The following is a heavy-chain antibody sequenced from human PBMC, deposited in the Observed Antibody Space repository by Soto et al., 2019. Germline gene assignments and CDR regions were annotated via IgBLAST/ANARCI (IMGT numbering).Heavy chain of an antibody. D-gene: IGHD4-17*01. Sequence: QVQLVESGGGVVQPGRSLRLSCAASGFTFSSYAMHWVRQAPGKGLEWVAVISYDGSNKYYADSVKGRFTISRDNSKNTLYLQMNSLRAEDTAVYYCAREGALTTVTTLFDYWGQGTLVTVSS. CDR1: GFTFSSYA. J-gene: IGHJ4*02. CDR3: AREGALTTVTTLFDY. V-gene: IGHV3-30-3*01. CDR2: ISYDGSNK.